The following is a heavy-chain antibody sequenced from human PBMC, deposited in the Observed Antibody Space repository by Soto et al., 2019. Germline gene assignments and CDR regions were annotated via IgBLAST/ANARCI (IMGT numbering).Heavy chain of an antibody. CDR1: GGTFSSCT. V-gene: IGHV1-69*02. J-gene: IGHJ2*01. CDR3: ARGVDIVVVVDATSWYFDL. Sequence: SVKVSCRAAGGTFSSCTISWVRQDHGQGLEWMGRIIPNRGIANYAQKFQGRVTMTRNTSISTAYMELSSLRSEDTAVYYCARGVDIVVVVDATSWYFDLWGRGTLVTVSS. D-gene: IGHD2-15*01. CDR2: IIPNRGIA.